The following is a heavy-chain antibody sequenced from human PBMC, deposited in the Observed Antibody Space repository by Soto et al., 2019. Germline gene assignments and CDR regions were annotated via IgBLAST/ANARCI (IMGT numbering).Heavy chain of an antibody. D-gene: IGHD3-22*01. CDR3: ARVGEPYYYDSSGYYLGYFDY. V-gene: IGHV4-61*01. J-gene: IGHJ4*02. Sequence: PSETLSLTCTVSGGSVSSGNYYWNWIRQPPGKGLEWIGYIYYSGSTNYNHSLKSRVTISVDTSKNQFSLKLSSVTAADTAVYYCARVGEPYYYDSSGYYLGYFDYWGQGTLVTVSS. CDR2: IYYSGST. CDR1: GGSVSSGNYY.